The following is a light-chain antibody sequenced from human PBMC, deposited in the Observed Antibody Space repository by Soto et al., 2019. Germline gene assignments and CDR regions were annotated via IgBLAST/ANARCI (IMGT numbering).Light chain of an antibody. Sequence: DIVLTQSPATLSVSPGERATLSCRASQSVSSNLAWYQQKPGQAPRLLIYGASTRATGIPAKFSGGGSGTEFTLTISSLQSEDFGIYYCQQYKNGWTFGQGTKVDIK. J-gene: IGKJ1*01. V-gene: IGKV3-15*01. CDR3: QQYKNGWT. CDR2: GAS. CDR1: QSVSSN.